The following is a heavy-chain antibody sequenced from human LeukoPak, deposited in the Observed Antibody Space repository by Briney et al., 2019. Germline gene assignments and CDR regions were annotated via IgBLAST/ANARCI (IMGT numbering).Heavy chain of an antibody. V-gene: IGHV3-23*01. Sequence: GGSLRLSCAASGXSFSSHAMCWVRQAPGKGLEWVSSIDISGGSTYYADSVQGRFTISRDNSKNTLYLQMNSLRAEDTALYYCANEVRPNDYWGQGTLVTVSS. CDR2: IDISGGST. J-gene: IGHJ4*02. CDR1: GXSFSSHA. CDR3: ANEVRPNDY. D-gene: IGHD1-1*01.